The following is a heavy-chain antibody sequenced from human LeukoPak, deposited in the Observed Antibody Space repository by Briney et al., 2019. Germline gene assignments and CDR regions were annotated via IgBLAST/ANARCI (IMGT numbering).Heavy chain of an antibody. CDR2: ISGSGGST. J-gene: IGHJ4*02. V-gene: IGHV3-23*01. Sequence: PTGGSLRLSCVASGFSFTTHAMGWVRQAPGKGLEWVSHISGSGGSTKYSGSVKGRFTISRDNSKNTLYLQINSLGADDTAVYYCAKDQDPHSYGSGSYAPFDYWGQGTLVTVSS. CDR3: AKDQDPHSYGSGSYAPFDY. CDR1: GFSFTTHA. D-gene: IGHD3-10*01.